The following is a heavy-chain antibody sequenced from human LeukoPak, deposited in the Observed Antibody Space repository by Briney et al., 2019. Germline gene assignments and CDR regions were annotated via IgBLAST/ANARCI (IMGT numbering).Heavy chain of an antibody. D-gene: IGHD3-3*01. J-gene: IGHJ5*02. CDR1: GGSITGYF. CDR2: IYYSGST. CDR3: ARDQRPYYDFWSGSTYNWFDP. Sequence: PSETLSLTCTVSGGSITGYFWSWIRQPPGKGLEWIGYIYYSGSTNYNPSLKSRVTISVDTSKNQFSLKLSSVTAADTAVYYCARDQRPYYDFWSGSTYNWFDPWGQGTLVTVSS. V-gene: IGHV4-59*01.